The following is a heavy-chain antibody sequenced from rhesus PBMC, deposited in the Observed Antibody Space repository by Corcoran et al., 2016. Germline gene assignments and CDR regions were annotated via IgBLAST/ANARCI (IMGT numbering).Heavy chain of an antibody. J-gene: IGHJ5-1*01. CDR3: ASSGYSSWSGGHRFDV. Sequence: VQLQESGPGLVQPLEPLSLTCAVSGGSISSNYWHWIRQPPRKDPAWIGYIYGRGSSTNYNPSLKSRVTRSGDTSKSQFSLRLSSVTAADTALYYCASSGYSSWSGGHRFDVWGAGVLVTVSS. V-gene: IGHV4S11*01. CDR2: IYGRGSST. CDR1: GGSISSNY. D-gene: IGHD6-13*01.